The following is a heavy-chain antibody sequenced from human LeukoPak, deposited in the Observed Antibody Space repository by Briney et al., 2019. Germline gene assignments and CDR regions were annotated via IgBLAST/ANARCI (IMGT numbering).Heavy chain of an antibody. CDR2: IYHSGST. CDR3: ARDQAYCGGDCYFAF. J-gene: IGHJ4*02. D-gene: IGHD2-21*02. CDR1: DYSISSAYY. Sequence: SETLSLTCAVSDYSISSAYYWGWIRQPPGKGLEWIGSIYHSGSTDYNPSLKSRVTISVDTSKNQFSLKLRSVTAADTAVYYGARDQAYCGGDCYFAFGGQGTRVTVSS. V-gene: IGHV4-38-2*02.